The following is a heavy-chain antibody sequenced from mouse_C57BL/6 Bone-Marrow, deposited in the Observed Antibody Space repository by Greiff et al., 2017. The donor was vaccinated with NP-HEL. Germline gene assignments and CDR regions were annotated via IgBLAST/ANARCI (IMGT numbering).Heavy chain of an antibody. Sequence: EVQLVESGGGLVKPGGSLKLSCAASGFTFSSYTMSWVRQTPEKRLEWVATISGGGGNTYYPDSVKGRFTISRDNAKTTLSLYMSILRSADTALYYCARHWSNYDYWGQGTTLTVSS. CDR1: GFTFSSYT. CDR2: ISGGGGNT. V-gene: IGHV5-9*01. J-gene: IGHJ2*01. CDR3: ARHWSNYDY. D-gene: IGHD2-5*01.